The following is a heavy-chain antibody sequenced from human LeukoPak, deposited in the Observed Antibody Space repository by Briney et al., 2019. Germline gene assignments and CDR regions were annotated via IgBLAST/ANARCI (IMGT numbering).Heavy chain of an antibody. CDR3: ARTTPIYDSSGYSRYYFDS. CDR2: IYYTGST. CDR1: GGSISSNF. D-gene: IGHD3-22*01. Sequence: SETLSLTCTVSGGSISSNFWSWIRQPPGKGLEWIGYIYYTGSTNYNPSLKSRVTISIDTSKNQFSLKLRSVTTADTAVYYCARTTPIYDSSGYSRYYFDSWGQGTLVTVSS. J-gene: IGHJ4*02. V-gene: IGHV4-59*01.